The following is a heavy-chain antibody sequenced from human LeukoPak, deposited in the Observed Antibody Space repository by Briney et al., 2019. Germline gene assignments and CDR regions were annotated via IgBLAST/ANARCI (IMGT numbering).Heavy chain of an antibody. CDR2: ISAYNGNT. J-gene: IGHJ4*02. CDR1: GYTFTSYG. D-gene: IGHD3-10*01. V-gene: IGHV1-18*01. Sequence: VASVKVSCKASGYTFTSYGISWVRQAPGQGLEWMGWISAYNGNTNYAQKLQGRVTMTRNTSISTAYMELSSLRSEDTAVYYCARGLSRRYYGSGSYYFIYWGQGTLVTVSS. CDR3: ARGLSRRYYGSGSYYFIY.